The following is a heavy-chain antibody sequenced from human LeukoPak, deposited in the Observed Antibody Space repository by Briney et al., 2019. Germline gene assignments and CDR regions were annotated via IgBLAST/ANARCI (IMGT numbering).Heavy chain of an antibody. Sequence: ASVKVSCKASGYTFTSYDINWVRQATGQGPEWMGWMNPNSGNTGYAQKFQGRVTMTRDTSLRTAYMELSSLRDEDKAMYYCARNGYNDKAFDIWGQGTMVTVSP. CDR3: ARNGYNDKAFDI. CDR2: MNPNSGNT. CDR1: GYTFTSYD. D-gene: IGHD3-16*01. J-gene: IGHJ3*02. V-gene: IGHV1-8*01.